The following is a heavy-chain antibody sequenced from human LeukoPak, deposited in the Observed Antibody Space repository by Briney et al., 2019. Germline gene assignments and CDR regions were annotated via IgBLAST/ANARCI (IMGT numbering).Heavy chain of an antibody. V-gene: IGHV3-30-3*01. D-gene: IGHD6-13*01. Sequence: GGSLRLSCAASGFTFSSYAMHWVRQAPGKGLEWVAVISYDGSNKYYADSVKGRFTISRDNSKNTLYLQMNSLRAEDTAVYYCAKGDSSWYYYYGMDVWGQGTTATVSS. J-gene: IGHJ6*02. CDR1: GFTFSSYA. CDR3: AKGDSSWYYYYGMDV. CDR2: ISYDGSNK.